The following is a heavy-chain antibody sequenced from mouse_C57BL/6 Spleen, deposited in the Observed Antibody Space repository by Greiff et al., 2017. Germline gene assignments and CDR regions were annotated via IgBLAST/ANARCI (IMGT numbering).Heavy chain of an antibody. J-gene: IGHJ4*01. CDR2: ISSGSSTI. CDR1: GFTFSDYG. CDR3: ARTYYSNLYYAMDY. V-gene: IGHV5-17*01. Sequence: EVQGVESGGGLVKPGGSLKLSCAASGFTFSDYGMHWVRQAPEKGLEWVAYISSGSSTIYYADTVKGRFTISRDNAKNPLFLQMTSLRSEDTAMYYCARTYYSNLYYAMDYWGQGTSVTVSS. D-gene: IGHD2-5*01.